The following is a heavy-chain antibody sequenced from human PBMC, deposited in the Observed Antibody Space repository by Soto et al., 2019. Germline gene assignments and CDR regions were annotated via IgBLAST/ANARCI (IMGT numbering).Heavy chain of an antibody. V-gene: IGHV4-34*01. CDR2: INHSGST. CDR3: ARGARQHYYYYYMDV. Sequence: SETLSLTCAVYGGSFSGYYWSWIRQPPGKGLEWIGEINHSGSTNYNPSLKSRVTISVDTSKNQFSLKLSSVTAADTAVYYCARGARQHYYYYYMDVWGKGTTVTVSS. D-gene: IGHD6-6*01. J-gene: IGHJ6*03. CDR1: GGSFSGYY.